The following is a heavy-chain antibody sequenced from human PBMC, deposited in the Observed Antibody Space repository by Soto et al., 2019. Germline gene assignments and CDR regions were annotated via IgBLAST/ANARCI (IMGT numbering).Heavy chain of an antibody. Sequence: SETLSLTCTVSGGSISSYYWSWIRQPPGKGLEWIGYIYYSGSTNYNPSLKSRVTISVDTSKNQFSLKLSSVTAADTAVYYCARGAFQATSGSYYFDYWGQGTLVTVSS. V-gene: IGHV4-59*01. D-gene: IGHD1-26*01. CDR3: ARGAFQATSGSYYFDY. CDR1: GGSISSYY. CDR2: IYYSGST. J-gene: IGHJ4*02.